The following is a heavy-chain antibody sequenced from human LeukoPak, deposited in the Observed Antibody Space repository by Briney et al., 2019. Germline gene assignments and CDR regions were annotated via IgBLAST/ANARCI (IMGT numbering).Heavy chain of an antibody. V-gene: IGHV1-69*13. J-gene: IGHJ4*02. D-gene: IGHD3-22*01. CDR2: IIPIFGTA. Sequence: ASVKVSCKASGGTFSSYAISWVRQAPGQGLEWMGGIIPIFGTANYAQKFQGRVAITADESTSTAYMELSSLRSEDTAVYYCARDLENYYDSSGYLDYWGQGTLVTVSS. CDR1: GGTFSSYA. CDR3: ARDLENYYDSSGYLDY.